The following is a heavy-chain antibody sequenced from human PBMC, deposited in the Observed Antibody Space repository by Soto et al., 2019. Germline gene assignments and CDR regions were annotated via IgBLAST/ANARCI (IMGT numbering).Heavy chain of an antibody. CDR2: IYYSGST. V-gene: IGHV4-39*01. D-gene: IGHD3-3*01. J-gene: IGHJ5*02. CDR1: GGSISSSSYY. Sequence: PSETLSLTCTVSGGSISSSSYYWGWIRQPPGKGLEWIGSIYYSGSTYYNPSLKRRVTISVDTSKNQFSLKLSSVTAADTAVDYCAIQLRITIFGVVIVGLESENWFDRWGQGTLVAVSS. CDR3: AIQLRITIFGVVIVGLESENWFDR.